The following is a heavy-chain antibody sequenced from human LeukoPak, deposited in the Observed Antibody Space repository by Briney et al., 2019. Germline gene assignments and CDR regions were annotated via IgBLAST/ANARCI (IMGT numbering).Heavy chain of an antibody. J-gene: IGHJ4*02. V-gene: IGHV3-23*01. Sequence: GGTLRLSCAASGFTFSNYGLSWVRQAPGRGLEWVSGISGGAVSTNYADSVKGRFTISRDNSKNTLYLQMNSLRAEDTAVYYCAREASIAVAGLFDYWGQGTLVTVSS. CDR3: AREASIAVAGLFDY. CDR2: ISGGAVST. CDR1: GFTFSNYG. D-gene: IGHD6-19*01.